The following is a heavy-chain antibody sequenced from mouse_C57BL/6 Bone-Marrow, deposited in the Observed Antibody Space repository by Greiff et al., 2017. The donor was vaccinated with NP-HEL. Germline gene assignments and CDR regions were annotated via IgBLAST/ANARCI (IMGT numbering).Heavy chain of an antibody. CDR1: GYTFTSYW. V-gene: IGHV1-59*01. CDR3: ARSELPYWYFDV. Sequence: VQLQQPGAELVRPGTSVKLSCKASGYTFTSYWMPWVQQRPGQGLEWIGVIDPSDSSTYYTQKFKGKATLTVDTTSSTAYMQLSSLTSEDSAVYYCARSELPYWYFDVWGTGTTVTVSS. D-gene: IGHD2-1*01. CDR2: IDPSDSST. J-gene: IGHJ1*03.